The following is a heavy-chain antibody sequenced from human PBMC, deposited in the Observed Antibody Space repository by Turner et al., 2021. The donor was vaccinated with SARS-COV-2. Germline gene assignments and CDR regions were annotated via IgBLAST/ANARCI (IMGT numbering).Heavy chain of an antibody. CDR1: CFRFSSFA. J-gene: IGHJ4*02. D-gene: IGHD3-3*01. V-gene: IGHV3-23*04. CDR2: VGNTGRTT. Sequence: DAHLVESGGKLVRPGETLTLSCAASCFRFSSFALSWVRQAPGKGLEWVAHVGNTGRTTHYADSVRGRFTISRDNSNGTLFLLMGSLKVEDTAVYFCAKTSSGMVDYFDSWGQGTPVTVSS. CDR3: AKTSSGMVDYFDS.